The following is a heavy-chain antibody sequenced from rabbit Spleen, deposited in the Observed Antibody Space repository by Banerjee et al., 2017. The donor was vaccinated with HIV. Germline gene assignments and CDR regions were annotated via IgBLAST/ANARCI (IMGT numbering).Heavy chain of an antibody. CDR1: GFSFSSGYD. CDR2: IYAGSSGST. CDR3: ARGYPGNNYWQVYFDL. J-gene: IGHJ4*01. V-gene: IGHV1S40*01. Sequence: QQLVESGGGLVTPGASLTLTCKASGFSFSSGYDMCWVRQAPGKGPEWIACIYAGSSGSTYYASWVNGRFTISKTSSTTVDLQMTSLTAADTATYFCARGYPGNNYWQVYFDLWGPGTLVTVS. D-gene: IGHD8-1*01.